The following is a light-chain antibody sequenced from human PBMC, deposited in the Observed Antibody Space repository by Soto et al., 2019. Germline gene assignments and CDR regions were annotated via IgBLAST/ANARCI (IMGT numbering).Light chain of an antibody. CDR1: QSVSSSY. V-gene: IGKV3-20*01. CDR3: QQYGSSPRT. Sequence: EIVLTQSPGTLSLSPGERATLSCRASQSVSSSYFAWYQQKPGQAPRLLIYAASSRATGIPDRFSGSGSGTDFTLTISRLEPEDFAVYYCQQYGSSPRTFGPGTKVDIK. J-gene: IGKJ3*01. CDR2: AAS.